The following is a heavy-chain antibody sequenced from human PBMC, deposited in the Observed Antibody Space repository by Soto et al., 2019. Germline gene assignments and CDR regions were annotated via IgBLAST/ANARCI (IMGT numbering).Heavy chain of an antibody. CDR2: ISSSSSYT. CDR1: GFTFSDYY. J-gene: IGHJ5*02. CDR3: ARDDEWDPSLFDP. D-gene: IGHD1-26*01. Sequence: PGGSLRLSCAASGFTFSDYYMSWIRQAPGKGLEWVSYISSSSSYTNYADSVKGRFTISRDNAKNSLYLQMNSLRAEDTAVYYCARDDEWDPSLFDPWGQGTLVTVSS. V-gene: IGHV3-11*06.